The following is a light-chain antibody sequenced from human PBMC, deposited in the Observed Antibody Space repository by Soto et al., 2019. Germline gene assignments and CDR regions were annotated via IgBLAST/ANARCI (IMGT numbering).Light chain of an antibody. J-gene: IGKJ5*01. CDR1: QSVNIY. Sequence: EIVMTQSPATLSVSPGERATLSCRASQSVNIYLAWYQQKPGQAPRLLIFGASSRATGIPARFSGSGSGTEFNLTISSLQSEDFATYYCQQYNSNSPFGQGTRLEIK. CDR2: GAS. V-gene: IGKV3D-15*01. CDR3: QQYNSNSP.